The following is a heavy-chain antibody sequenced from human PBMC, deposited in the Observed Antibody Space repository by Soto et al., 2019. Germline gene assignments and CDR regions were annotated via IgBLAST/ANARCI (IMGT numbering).Heavy chain of an antibody. Sequence: GESLKISCKGSGSTFTNYWIGWVRQMPGKGLEWMGIIYPGDSDTKYNPSFQGQVTISADKSITTTYLQWSSLKASDTAMYYCARLGVEWTDTDGMDVWGQGTTVTVSS. CDR2: IYPGDSDT. D-gene: IGHD3-3*01. CDR3: ARLGVEWTDTDGMDV. J-gene: IGHJ6*02. V-gene: IGHV5-51*01. CDR1: GSTFTNYW.